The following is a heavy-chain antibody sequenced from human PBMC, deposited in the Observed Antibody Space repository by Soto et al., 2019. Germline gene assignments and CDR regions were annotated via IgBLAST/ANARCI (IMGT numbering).Heavy chain of an antibody. CDR3: AKEGYYDDPAPSFVY. J-gene: IGHJ4*02. V-gene: IGHV3-23*01. Sequence: GRSLSLSCAASHFTFSSYDMSWVRQAPGKGLEWVSAISGSGGSTYYADSVKARFTISRDNSKNTLYLQMNSLRAEDTAVYYCAKEGYYDDPAPSFVYWGQGTLVTVSS. CDR1: HFTFSSYD. D-gene: IGHD3-22*01. CDR2: ISGSGGST.